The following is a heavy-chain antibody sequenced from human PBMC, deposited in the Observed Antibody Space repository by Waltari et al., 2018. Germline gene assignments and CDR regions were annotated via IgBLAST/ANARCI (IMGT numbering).Heavy chain of an antibody. V-gene: IGHV3-23*01. CDR2: ISGSGGST. J-gene: IGHJ4*02. Sequence: EVQLLESGGGLVQPGGSLRLPCAASGFTFSSYAMSWVRQAPGKGPEGVSAISGSGGSTYDGDAGEGRVPVPRGNTKDPGYLEKNRLRAGGTAGYYLAKDYHDSSGYLVFGYWGQGTLGTVSS. CDR1: GFTFSSYA. D-gene: IGHD3-22*01. CDR3: AKDYHDSSGYLVFGY.